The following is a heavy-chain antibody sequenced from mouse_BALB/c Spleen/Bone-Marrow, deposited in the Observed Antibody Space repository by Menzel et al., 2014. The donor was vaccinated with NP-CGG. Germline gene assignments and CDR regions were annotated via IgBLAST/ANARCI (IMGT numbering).Heavy chain of an antibody. D-gene: IGHD2-3*01. J-gene: IGHJ4*01. V-gene: IGHV1S56*01. CDR3: ARRWLPYAMDY. Sequence: VQVVESGPELVKPGASVKMSCKASGYTFTSYFIHWVKQRPGQGLEWIGWIYPGDGSTKYNEKFKGKATLTSDKSSSTAYMELSSLTSEVSAVYYCARRWLPYAMDYWGQGTSVTVSS. CDR1: GYTFTSYF. CDR2: IYPGDGST.